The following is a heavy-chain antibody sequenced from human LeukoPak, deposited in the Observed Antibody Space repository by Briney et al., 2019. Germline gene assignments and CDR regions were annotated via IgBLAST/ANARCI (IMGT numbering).Heavy chain of an antibody. V-gene: IGHV5-51*01. J-gene: IGHJ4*02. Sequence: GESLEISCKGSGYSFTSYWIGWVRQMPGKGLEWMGIIYPGDSDTRYSPSFQGQVTISADKSVSTAYLQWSSLKASDTAMYYCRVVVPAAMDFDYWGQGTLVTVSS. CDR2: IYPGDSDT. D-gene: IGHD2-2*01. CDR3: RVVVPAAMDFDY. CDR1: GYSFTSYW.